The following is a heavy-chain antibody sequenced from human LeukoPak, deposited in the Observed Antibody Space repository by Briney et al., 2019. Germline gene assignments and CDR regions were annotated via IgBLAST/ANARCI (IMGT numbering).Heavy chain of an antibody. CDR1: GGSIRSYY. V-gene: IGHV4-59*01. CDR2: IYYSGST. CDR3: ARVRDYYYGMDV. J-gene: IGHJ6*02. Sequence: SETLSLTCTVSGGSIRSYYWSWIRQPPGKGLEWMGYIYYSGSTSYNPSLKSRVTISVDTSKNQFSLKLSSVTAADTALYYCARVRDYYYGMDVRGQGTTVTVSS.